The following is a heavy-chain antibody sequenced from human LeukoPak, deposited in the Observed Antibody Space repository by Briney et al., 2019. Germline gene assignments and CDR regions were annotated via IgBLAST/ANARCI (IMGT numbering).Heavy chain of an antibody. CDR2: IYYSGST. V-gene: IGHV4-39*01. D-gene: IGHD3-22*01. CDR3: ARFSDSRGYL. Sequence: TSETLSLTCTVSGGSISSSSYYWGWIRQPPGKGLEWIGSIYYSGSTYYNPSLKRRVTISVDAYKNQFSLKLSSVTAADTAVYYCARFSDSRGYLWGQGTMVTVSS. CDR1: GGSISSSSYY. J-gene: IGHJ3*01.